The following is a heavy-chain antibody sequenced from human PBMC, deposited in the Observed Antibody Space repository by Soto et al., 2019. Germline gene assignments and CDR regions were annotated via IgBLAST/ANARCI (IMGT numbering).Heavy chain of an antibody. J-gene: IGHJ6*02. CDR2: IIPILGIA. V-gene: IGHV1-69*02. Sequence: QVQLVQSGAEVKKPGSSVKVSCKASGGTFSSYTISWVRQAPGQGLEWMGRIIPILGIANYAQKFQGRVTITADKSTSTAYMELSSLRSEDTAVYYCARSIAAAGYYYYGMDVWGQGTMVTVSS. CDR3: ARSIAAAGYYYYGMDV. D-gene: IGHD6-13*01. CDR1: GGTFSSYT.